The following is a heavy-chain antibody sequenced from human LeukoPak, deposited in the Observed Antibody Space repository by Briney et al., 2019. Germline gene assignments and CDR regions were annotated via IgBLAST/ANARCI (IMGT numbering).Heavy chain of an antibody. D-gene: IGHD3-10*01. V-gene: IGHV3-21*01. CDR2: ISSSSSYI. J-gene: IGHJ6*03. CDR1: GFTFSSYS. Sequence: GGSLRLSCAASGFTFSSYSMNWVRQAPGKGLEWVSSISSSSSYIYYADSVKGRFTISRDNAKNSLYLQMNSLRAEDTAVYYCAREGWGYGSGSYYYYMDVWGKGTTVTVSS. CDR3: AREGWGYGSGSYYYYMDV.